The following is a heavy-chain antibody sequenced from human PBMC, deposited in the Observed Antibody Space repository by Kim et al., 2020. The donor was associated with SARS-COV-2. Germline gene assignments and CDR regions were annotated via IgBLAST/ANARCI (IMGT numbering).Heavy chain of an antibody. J-gene: IGHJ4*02. CDR3: AKGGTSPKPFDY. Sequence: YYADSVTGRFTISRDNSKNTLYLQMNSLRAEDTAVYYCAKGGTSPKPFDYWGQGTLVTVSS. V-gene: IGHV3-23*01. D-gene: IGHD3-16*01.